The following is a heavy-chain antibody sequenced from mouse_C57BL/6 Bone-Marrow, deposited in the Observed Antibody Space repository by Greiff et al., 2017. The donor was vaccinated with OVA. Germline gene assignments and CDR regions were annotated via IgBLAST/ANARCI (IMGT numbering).Heavy chain of an antibody. V-gene: IGHV5-17*01. D-gene: IGHD3-3*01. Sequence: EVMLVESGGGLVKPGGSLKLSCAASGFTFSDYGMHWVRQAPEKGLEWVAYISSGSSTIYYADTVKGRFTISRDNAKNTLFLQMTSLRSEDTAMYYCARRDWYWYFDVWGTGTTVTVSS. CDR1: GFTFSDYG. CDR2: ISSGSSTI. CDR3: ARRDWYWYFDV. J-gene: IGHJ1*03.